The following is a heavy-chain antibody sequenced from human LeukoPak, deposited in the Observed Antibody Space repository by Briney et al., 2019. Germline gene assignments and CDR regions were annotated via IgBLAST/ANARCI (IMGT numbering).Heavy chain of an antibody. J-gene: IGHJ5*02. CDR1: GYSFTSYW. V-gene: IGHV5-51*01. D-gene: IGHD6-13*01. Sequence: GESLNISCKGSGYSFTSYWILWVRQMPGKGLAWMGFIYPGDCETRYSPFFQGQVTIPAEKSISTAYLQWSSLEASDTAMYYCARLKRLGPSIAENWFDPWGQGTLVTVSS. CDR2: IYPGDCET. CDR3: ARLKRLGPSIAENWFDP.